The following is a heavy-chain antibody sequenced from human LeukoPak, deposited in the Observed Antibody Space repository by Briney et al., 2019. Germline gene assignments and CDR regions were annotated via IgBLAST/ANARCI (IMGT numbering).Heavy chain of an antibody. Sequence: SETLSLTCAVYGGSFSGYYWSWIRQPPGKGLEWIGYIYYSGSTNYNPSLKSRVTISVDTSKNQFSLKLNSVTPEDTAVYYCARERSAAGFKPYYYYYYCMDVWGKGTTVTISS. D-gene: IGHD6-13*01. CDR3: ARERSAAGFKPYYYYYYCMDV. V-gene: IGHV4-59*12. J-gene: IGHJ6*03. CDR1: GGSFSGYY. CDR2: IYYSGST.